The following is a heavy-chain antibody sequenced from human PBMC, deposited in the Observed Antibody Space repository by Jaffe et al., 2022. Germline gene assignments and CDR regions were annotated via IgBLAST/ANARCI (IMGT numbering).Heavy chain of an antibody. CDR2: ISSSGSTI. Sequence: EVQLVESGGGLVQPGGSLRLSCAASGFTFSSYEMNWVRQAPGKGLEWVSYISSSGSTIYYADSVKGRFTISRDNAKNSLYLQMNSLRAEDTAVYYCARKTYYDILWAFDIWGQGTMVTVSS. V-gene: IGHV3-48*03. J-gene: IGHJ3*02. CDR1: GFTFSSYE. CDR3: ARKTYYDILWAFDI. D-gene: IGHD3-9*01.